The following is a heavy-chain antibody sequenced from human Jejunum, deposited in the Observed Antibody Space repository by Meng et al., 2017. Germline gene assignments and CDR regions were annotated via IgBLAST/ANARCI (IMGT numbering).Heavy chain of an antibody. V-gene: IGHV3-23*01. J-gene: IGHJ3*02. D-gene: IGHD2-15*01. CDR1: GLTFSNYP. Sequence: GESLNISCASSGLTFSNYPMSWVRQAPGKGPEWVSAILGSGENTYYADSVKGRFTISRDNSKNTLYLQMSSLRAEDTALYYCAKCLTCEVATDAFDIWGQGTSVTVSS. CDR3: AKCLTCEVATDAFDI. CDR2: ILGSGENT.